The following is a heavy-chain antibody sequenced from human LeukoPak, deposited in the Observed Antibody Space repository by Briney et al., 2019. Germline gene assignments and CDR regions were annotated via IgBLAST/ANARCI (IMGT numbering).Heavy chain of an antibody. D-gene: IGHD6-19*01. CDR3: AAGIAVAGSPFSDY. V-gene: IGHV1-58*01. CDR1: GFTFTSSA. J-gene: IGHJ4*02. CDR2: IVVGSGNT. Sequence: ASVKVSCKASGFTFTSSAVQWVRQARGQRLEWIGWIVVGSGNTNYAQKLQERVTITRDMSTSTAYMELSSLRSEDTAVYYCAAGIAVAGSPFSDYWGQGTLVTVSS.